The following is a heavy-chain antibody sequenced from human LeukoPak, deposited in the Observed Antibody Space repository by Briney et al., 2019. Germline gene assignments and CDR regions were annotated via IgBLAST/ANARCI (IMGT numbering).Heavy chain of an antibody. V-gene: IGHV4-61*02. Sequence: SETLSLTCTVSGGSISSGSYYRSWIRQPAGKGLEWIGRIYTSGSTNYNPSLKSRVTISVDTSKNQFSLKLSSVTAADTAVYYCARIHSSSFYYYYYMDVWGKGTTVTVSS. D-gene: IGHD6-6*01. CDR3: ARIHSSSFYYYYYMDV. CDR1: GGSISSGSYY. J-gene: IGHJ6*03. CDR2: IYTSGST.